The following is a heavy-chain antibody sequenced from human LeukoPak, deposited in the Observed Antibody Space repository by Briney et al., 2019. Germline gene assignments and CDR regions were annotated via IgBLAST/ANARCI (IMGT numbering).Heavy chain of an antibody. Sequence: ASVKVSCKASGYTFTSYGISWVRQAPGQGLEWMGWISAYNGNTNYAQKLQGRVTMTTDTSTSTAYMELRSLRSDDTAVYYCATRVGADYYYYYMDVWGKGTTVTVSS. CDR1: GYTFTSYG. CDR3: ATRVGADYYYYYMDV. V-gene: IGHV1-18*01. J-gene: IGHJ6*03. CDR2: ISAYNGNT. D-gene: IGHD1-26*01.